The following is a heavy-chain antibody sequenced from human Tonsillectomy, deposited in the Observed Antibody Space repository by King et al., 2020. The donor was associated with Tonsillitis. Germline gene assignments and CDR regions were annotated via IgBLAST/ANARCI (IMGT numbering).Heavy chain of an antibody. CDR1: GFTFYDYA. CDR2: ISWYSGSI. D-gene: IGHD1/OR15-1a*01. V-gene: IGHV3-9*01. J-gene: IGHJ4*02. Sequence: VQLVESGGGLVPPGRSLRRSCAASGFTFYDYAMNWVRQVSGKGLEWVSGISWYSGSIAYAVSVKGRFTISRDNTKKSLYLQMNSLRAEDTALYYCAKGQNKYYFDYWGQGTLVTVSS. CDR3: AKGQNKYYFDY.